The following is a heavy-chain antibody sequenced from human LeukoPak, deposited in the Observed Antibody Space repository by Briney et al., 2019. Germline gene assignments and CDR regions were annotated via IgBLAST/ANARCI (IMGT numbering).Heavy chain of an antibody. V-gene: IGHV4-30-2*01. CDR3: ARGGGIVVVIDAFDI. J-gene: IGHJ3*02. D-gene: IGHD3-22*01. CDR2: IYHSGST. Sequence: SETLSLTCAVSGGSISSGGYSWSWIRQPPGKGLEWIGYIYHSGSTYYNPSLKSRVTISVDRSKNQSSLKLSSVTAADTAVYYCARGGGIVVVIDAFDIWGQGTMVTVSS. CDR1: GGSISSGGYS.